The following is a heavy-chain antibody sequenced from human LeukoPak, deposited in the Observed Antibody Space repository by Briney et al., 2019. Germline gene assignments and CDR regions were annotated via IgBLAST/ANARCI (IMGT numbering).Heavy chain of an antibody. Sequence: GGSLRLSCAASGFTVSSYYMSWVRQVPGKGLEWVSIIYSGGSTHYADSVKGRFTISRDNSKNTLYLQMNSLRAEDTAVYYCARCLSTYDSSGFYLFWGQGTLVTVSS. CDR2: IYSGGST. CDR1: GFTVSSYY. CDR3: ARCLSTYDSSGFYLF. V-gene: IGHV3-53*01. D-gene: IGHD3-22*01. J-gene: IGHJ4*02.